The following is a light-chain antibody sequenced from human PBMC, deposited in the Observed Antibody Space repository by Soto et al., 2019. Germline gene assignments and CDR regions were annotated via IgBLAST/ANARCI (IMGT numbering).Light chain of an antibody. J-gene: IGKJ1*01. CDR2: DAS. CDR1: VSIGNW. V-gene: IGKV1-5*01. CDR3: QQYNSYSST. Sequence: DIQMTQSPSTLSASVGDRFTITCRSSVSIGNWLAWYQQKPGKAPKLLIYDASSLESGVPSRFSGSGSGTEFTLTISSLQPDDFATYYCQQYNSYSSTFGHGTKVDIK.